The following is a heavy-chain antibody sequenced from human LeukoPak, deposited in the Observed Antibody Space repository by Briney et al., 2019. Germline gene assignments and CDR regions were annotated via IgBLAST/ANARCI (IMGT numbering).Heavy chain of an antibody. CDR3: ARGPTRWVQLVNGEDY. CDR2: IRYDGSNK. D-gene: IGHD6-13*01. J-gene: IGHJ4*02. V-gene: IGHV3-30*02. CDR1: GFTFSSYG. Sequence: PGGSLRLSCAASGFTFSSYGMHWVRQAPGKGLEWVAFIRYDGSNKYYADSVKGRFTISRDNSKNTLYLQMNSLRAEDTAVYYCARGPTRWVQLVNGEDYWGQGTLVTVSS.